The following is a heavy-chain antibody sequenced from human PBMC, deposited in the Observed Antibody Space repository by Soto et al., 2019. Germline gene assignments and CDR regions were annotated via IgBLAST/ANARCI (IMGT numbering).Heavy chain of an antibody. CDR3: ARERRPGYSSFLLQTRGGYFDY. CDR1: GFTFSSYW. Sequence: EVQLVESGGGLVQPGGSLRLSCAASGFTFSSYWMSWVRQAPGKGLEWVANIKQDGSEKYYVDSVKGRFIISRDNAKNSLYLQMNSLRAEDTAVYYCARERRPGYSSFLLQTRGGYFDYWGQGTLVTVSS. V-gene: IGHV3-7*03. J-gene: IGHJ4*02. CDR2: IKQDGSEK. D-gene: IGHD6-19*01.